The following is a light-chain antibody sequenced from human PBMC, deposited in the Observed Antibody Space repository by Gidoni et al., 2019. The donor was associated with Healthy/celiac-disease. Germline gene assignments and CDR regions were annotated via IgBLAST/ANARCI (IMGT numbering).Light chain of an antibody. CDR3: QQYNNWPPRT. V-gene: IGKV3D-15*01. J-gene: IGKJ3*01. CDR2: GAS. Sequence: EIVMTQSPATLSVSPAERATLSCRASQSVSSNLAWYQQKHGQAARLLIYGASTRATGIPARFSGSGSGTEFTLTISSLQSEDFAVYYCQQYNNWPPRTFGPGTKVDIK. CDR1: QSVSSN.